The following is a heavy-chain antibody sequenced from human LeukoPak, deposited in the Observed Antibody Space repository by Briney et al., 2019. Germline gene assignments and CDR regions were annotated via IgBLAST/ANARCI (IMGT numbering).Heavy chain of an antibody. CDR1: GVTVSDNY. J-gene: IGHJ4*02. Sequence: GGSLRLSCAASGVTVSDNYMSWVRQAPGKGLEWVSLIYSGGSTYYADSVKGRFTISRDNSKNTLYLQMNSLRAEDTGVYYCAKDHYWSIDYWGRGTLVTVSS. V-gene: IGHV3-53*01. CDR2: IYSGGST. D-gene: IGHD3-3*01. CDR3: AKDHYWSIDY.